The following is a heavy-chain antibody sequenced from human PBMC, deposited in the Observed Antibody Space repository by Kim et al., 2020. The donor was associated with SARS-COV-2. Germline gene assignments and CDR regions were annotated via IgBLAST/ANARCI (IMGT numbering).Heavy chain of an antibody. Sequence: SVKVSCNASGGTFSSYAISWVRQAPGQGLEWMGGIIPIFGTANYAQKFQGRVTITADESTSTAYMELSSLRSEDTAVYYCATQARPWIVGATGGYFDYWGQGTLVTVSS. CDR3: ATQARPWIVGATGGYFDY. D-gene: IGHD1-26*01. CDR2: IIPIFGTA. V-gene: IGHV1-69*13. J-gene: IGHJ4*02. CDR1: GGTFSSYA.